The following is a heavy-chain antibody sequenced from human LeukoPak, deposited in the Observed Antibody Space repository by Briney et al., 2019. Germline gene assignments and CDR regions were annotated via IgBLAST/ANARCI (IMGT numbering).Heavy chain of an antibody. D-gene: IGHD2-2*01. CDR3: AKGVKYQLPINYYMDV. CDR1: GGSISSYY. CDR2: IYYSGST. J-gene: IGHJ6*03. Sequence: SETLSLTCTVSGGSISSYYWSWVRQPPGKGLEWIGYIYYSGSTNYNPSLKSRVTISVDTSKNQFSLKLSSVTAADTAVYYCAKGVKYQLPINYYMDVWGKGTTVTVSS. V-gene: IGHV4-59*01.